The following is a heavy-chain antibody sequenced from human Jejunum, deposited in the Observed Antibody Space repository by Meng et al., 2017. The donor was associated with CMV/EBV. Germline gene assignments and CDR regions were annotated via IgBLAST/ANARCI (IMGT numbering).Heavy chain of an antibody. J-gene: IGHJ4*02. V-gene: IGHV3-53*01. CDR3: ARWYNSSSGFDY. CDR2: IYRDGNT. Sequence: AASGFPVSSTFLSWVRQAPGKGLEWVSVIYRDGNTYYADSVKGRFTISRDNSKNTLYLQMNSLRAEDTAVYYCARWYNSSSGFDYWGQGALVTVSS. D-gene: IGHD6-6*01. CDR1: GFPVSSTF.